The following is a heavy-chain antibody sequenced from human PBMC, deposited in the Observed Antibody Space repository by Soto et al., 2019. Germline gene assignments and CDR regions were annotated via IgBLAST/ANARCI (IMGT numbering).Heavy chain of an antibody. CDR2: IIPIFGTA. J-gene: IGHJ6*02. V-gene: IGHV1-69*01. Sequence: QVQLVQSGAEVKKPGSSVKVSCKASGGTFSSYAISWVRQAPGQGLEWMGGIIPIFGTANYAQKFQGRVTITPDESTSPAYMELSSLRSEDTAVYSCARQKFGIGYYTGARYYYYGMDVWGQGTKVTVSS. D-gene: IGHD3-3*01. CDR3: ARQKFGIGYYTGARYYYYGMDV. CDR1: GGTFSSYA.